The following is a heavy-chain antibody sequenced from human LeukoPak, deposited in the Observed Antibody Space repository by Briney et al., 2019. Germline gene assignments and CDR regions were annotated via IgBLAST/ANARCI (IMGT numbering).Heavy chain of an antibody. CDR2: ISGSGGST. J-gene: IGHJ4*02. V-gene: IGHV3-23*01. CDR1: GFTFSGYA. D-gene: IGHD2-2*01. Sequence: GGSLRLSCAASGFTFSGYAMSWVRQAPGKGLEWVSAISGSGGSTYYADSVKGRFTISRDNSKNTLYLQMNSLRAEDTAVYYCAKPNCSSTSCYDPVDYWGQGTLVTVSS. CDR3: AKPNCSSTSCYDPVDY.